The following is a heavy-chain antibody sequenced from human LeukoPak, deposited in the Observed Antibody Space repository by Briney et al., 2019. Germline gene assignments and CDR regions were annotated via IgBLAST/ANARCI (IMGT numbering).Heavy chain of an antibody. CDR2: IKQDGSEK. CDR1: GFSFSNYA. D-gene: IGHD5-18*01. V-gene: IGHV3-7*03. J-gene: IGHJ4*02. Sequence: GGSLRLSCAASGFSFSNYAMSWVRQAPGKGLEWVANIKQDGSEKYYVDSVKGRFTISRDNAKNSLYLQMNSLRAEDTAVYYCARVLPGYYFDYWGQGTLVTVSS. CDR3: ARVLPGYYFDY.